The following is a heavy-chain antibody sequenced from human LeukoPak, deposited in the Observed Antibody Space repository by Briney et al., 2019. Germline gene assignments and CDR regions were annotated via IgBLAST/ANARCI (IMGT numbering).Heavy chain of an antibody. V-gene: IGHV3-11*04. D-gene: IGHD3-22*01. J-gene: IGHJ4*02. CDR3: ARDLSYDSSGYWPPPLGY. CDR1: GFTFSDYY. CDR2: ISSSGSTI. Sequence: GGSLRLSCAASGFTFSDYYMSWIRQAPGKGLEWVSYISSSGSTIYYADSVKGRFTISRDNAKDSLYLQMNSLRAEDTAVYYCARDLSYDSSGYWPPPLGYWGQGTLVTVSS.